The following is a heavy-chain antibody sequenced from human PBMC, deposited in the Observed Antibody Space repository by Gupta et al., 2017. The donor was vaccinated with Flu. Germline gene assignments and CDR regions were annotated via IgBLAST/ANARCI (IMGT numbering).Heavy chain of an antibody. D-gene: IGHD6-13*01. CDR2: IYPGDSDT. V-gene: IGHV5-51*01. J-gene: IGHJ4*02. CDR1: GYSFTSYW. CDR3: ARRRRAAAGSGGDFDY. Sequence: EVQLVQSGAEVKKPGESLKISCKSSGYSFTSYWIGWVRQMPGKGLEWMGIIYPGDSDTRYSPSFQGQVTISADKSISTAYLQWSSLKASDTAMYYCARRRRAAAGSGGDFDYWGQGTLVTVSS.